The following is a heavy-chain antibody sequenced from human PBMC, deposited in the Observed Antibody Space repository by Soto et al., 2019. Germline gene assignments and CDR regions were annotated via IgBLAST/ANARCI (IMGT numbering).Heavy chain of an antibody. D-gene: IGHD6-19*01. CDR2: IWYDGSNK. CDR3: ARDSHVGSGWQLTADY. CDR1: GFTFSSYG. V-gene: IGHV3-33*01. Sequence: GGSLRLSCAASGFTFSSYGMHWVRQAPGKGLEWVAVIWYDGSNKYYAESVKGRFTISRDNSKNTLYLQMNSLRAEDTAVYYCARDSHVGSGWQLTADYWGQGTMVTVSS. J-gene: IGHJ4*02.